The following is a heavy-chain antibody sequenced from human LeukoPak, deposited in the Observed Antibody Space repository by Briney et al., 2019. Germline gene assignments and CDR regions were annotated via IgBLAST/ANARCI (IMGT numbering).Heavy chain of an antibody. CDR1: GFTVSSNY. D-gene: IGHD6-25*01. CDR3: ERGASGPWGNWFDP. J-gene: IGHJ5*02. V-gene: IGHV3-53*01. Sequence: GGSLRLSCAASGFTVSSNYMSWVCQAPGKGLEWVSVIYSGGSTYYADSVKGRSTISRDNCKNTLYLQMNSLRAEDTAVYYCERGASGPWGNWFDPWGQGTLVTASS. CDR2: IYSGGST.